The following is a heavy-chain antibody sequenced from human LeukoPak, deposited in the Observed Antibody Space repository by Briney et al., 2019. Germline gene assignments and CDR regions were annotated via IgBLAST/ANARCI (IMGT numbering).Heavy chain of an antibody. CDR1: GGTFSSYA. V-gene: IGHV1-69*13. CDR3: VRDLNDNGDCHGGFDI. CDR2: IIPIFGTA. J-gene: IGHJ3*02. Sequence: SVKVSCKASGGTFSSYAISWVRQAPGQGLEWMGRIIPIFGTANYEQKFQGRVTISPDESTSTADMELSSLRSEDTAVYYCVRDLNDNGDCHGGFDIWVQGTKVTVSS. D-gene: IGHD4-17*01.